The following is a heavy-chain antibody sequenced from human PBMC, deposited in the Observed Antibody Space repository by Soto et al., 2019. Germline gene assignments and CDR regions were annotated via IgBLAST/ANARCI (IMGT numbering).Heavy chain of an antibody. CDR3: ARGVGSSTPFDP. D-gene: IGHD2-2*01. CDR1: GYTFTSYD. CDR2: MNPNSGNT. Sequence: ASVKFYCKASGYTFTSYDINWVRQATGQGLEWMGWMNPNSGNTGYAQKFQGRVTMTRNTSISTAYMELSSLRSEDTAVYYCARGVGSSTPFDPWGQGTLVTVSS. J-gene: IGHJ5*02. V-gene: IGHV1-8*01.